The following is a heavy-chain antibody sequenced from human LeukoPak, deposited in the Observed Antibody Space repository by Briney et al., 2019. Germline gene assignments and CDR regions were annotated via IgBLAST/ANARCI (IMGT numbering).Heavy chain of an antibody. D-gene: IGHD3-9*01. CDR1: GFTFSSYG. V-gene: IGHV3-23*01. CDR2: ISGDGKDR. Sequence: GGSLRLSCAASGFTFSSYGMSWVRQAPGKGLQWVSAISGDGKDRDYPDSVKGRFTISRDNSKNSLYLQMNSLRAEDTAVYYCARDLRYFDWLFLGDYYMDVWGKGTTVTISS. J-gene: IGHJ6*03. CDR3: ARDLRYFDWLFLGDYYMDV.